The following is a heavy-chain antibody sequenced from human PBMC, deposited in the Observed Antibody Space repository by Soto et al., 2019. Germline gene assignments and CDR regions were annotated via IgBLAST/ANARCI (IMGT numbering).Heavy chain of an antibody. CDR3: AITETTRQTDN. V-gene: IGHV1-24*01. Sequence: APGKGLEWMGGFDPEDGETIYAQKFQGRVTMTEDTSADTAYMELSSLRSEDTAVYYCAITETTRQTDNWGQGTLVTLSS. D-gene: IGHD1-20*01. CDR2: FDPEDGET. J-gene: IGHJ4*02.